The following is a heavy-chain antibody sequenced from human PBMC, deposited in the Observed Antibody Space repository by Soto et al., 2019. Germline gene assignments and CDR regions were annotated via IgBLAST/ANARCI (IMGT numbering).Heavy chain of an antibody. J-gene: IGHJ6*03. CDR1: GGSISSSSYY. V-gene: IGHV4-39*01. CDR2: IYYSGST. D-gene: IGHD3-3*01. Sequence: NPSETLSLTCTVSGGSISSSSYYWGWIRQPPGKGLEWIGSIYYSGSTYYNPSLKSRVTISVDTSKNQFSLKLSSVTAADTAVYYCARLSDFWSGYYVGDYYYMDVWGKGTTVTVSS. CDR3: ARLSDFWSGYYVGDYYYMDV.